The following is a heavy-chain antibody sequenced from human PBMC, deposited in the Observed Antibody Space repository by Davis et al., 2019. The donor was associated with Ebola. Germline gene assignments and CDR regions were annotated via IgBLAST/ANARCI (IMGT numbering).Heavy chain of an antibody. CDR1: GFTFSSYW. Sequence: PGGSLRLSCAASGFTFSSYWMSWVRQAPGKGLEWVANIKQDGSEKYYVDSVKGRFTISRDNAKNSLYLQMNSLRAEDTAVYYCARDLLGPEITGTTISAFDIWGQGTMVTVSS. CDR3: ARDLLGPEITGTTISAFDI. D-gene: IGHD1-7*01. CDR2: IKQDGSEK. J-gene: IGHJ3*02. V-gene: IGHV3-7*03.